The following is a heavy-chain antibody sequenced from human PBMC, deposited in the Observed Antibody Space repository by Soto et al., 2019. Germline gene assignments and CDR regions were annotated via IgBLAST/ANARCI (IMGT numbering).Heavy chain of an antibody. CDR1: GFTFSSYG. V-gene: IGHV3-30*18. D-gene: IGHD6-19*01. Sequence: QVQLVESGGGVVQPGRSLRLSCAASGFTFSSYGMHWVRQAPGKGLEWVAVISYDGSNKYYADSVKGRFTISRDNSKNPLYLQMESLRAEDTAVYYCAKEGGGVGLRYSSGGCFDYWGQGTLVTVSS. CDR3: AKEGGGVGLRYSSGGCFDY. J-gene: IGHJ4*02. CDR2: ISYDGSNK.